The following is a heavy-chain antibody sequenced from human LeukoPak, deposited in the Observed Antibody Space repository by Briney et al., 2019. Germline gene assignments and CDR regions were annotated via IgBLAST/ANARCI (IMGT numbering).Heavy chain of an antibody. CDR3: AKATRGITIFGVVTDGYYFDY. J-gene: IGHJ4*02. D-gene: IGHD3-3*01. CDR2: IRYDGSNK. Sequence: PGGSLRLSCAASGFTFSSYGVHWVRQAPGKGLEWVAFIRYDGSNKYYADSVKGRFTISRDNSKNTLYLQMNSLRDEDTAVYYCAKATRGITIFGVVTDGYYFDYWGQGTLVTVSS. V-gene: IGHV3-30*02. CDR1: GFTFSSYG.